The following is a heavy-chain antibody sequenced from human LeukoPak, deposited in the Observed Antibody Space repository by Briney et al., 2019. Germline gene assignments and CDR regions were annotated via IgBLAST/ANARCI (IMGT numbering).Heavy chain of an antibody. D-gene: IGHD6-6*01. CDR1: GFTFSSYS. CDR3: ARDGVLRPVTAYLDY. CDR2: ISSSSSYI. V-gene: IGHV3-21*01. Sequence: GGSLRLSCAASGFTFSSYSMNWVRQAPGKGLEWVSSISSSSSYIYYADSVKGRFTISRDNARNTLYLQMNSLRAEDTAVYYCARDGVLRPVTAYLDYWRQGTPVTVSS. J-gene: IGHJ4*02.